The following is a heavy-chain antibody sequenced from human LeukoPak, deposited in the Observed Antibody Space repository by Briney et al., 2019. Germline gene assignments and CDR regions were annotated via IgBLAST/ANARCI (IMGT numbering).Heavy chain of an antibody. D-gene: IGHD2-15*01. J-gene: IGHJ3*02. CDR2: INPDGSYT. CDR3: ARDMRSGARRYAFDI. CDR1: GFTLSVHW. Sequence: GGSLRLSCAASGFTLSVHWMYWVRQDPGKGLVGVSRINPDGSYTNYADSVKGRFTISRDNAKSTLYLQMDSLRAEDTAVYYCARDMRSGARRYAFDIWGQGTMVTVSS. V-gene: IGHV3-74*01.